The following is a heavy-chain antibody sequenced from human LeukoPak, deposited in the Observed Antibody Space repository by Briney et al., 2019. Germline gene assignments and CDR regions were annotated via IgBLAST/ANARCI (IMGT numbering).Heavy chain of an antibody. V-gene: IGHV4-30-4*01. CDR2: VYYSGST. CDR1: GCSISSGDYY. Sequence: SETLSLTCTVSGCSISSGDYYWIWIRQPPGKGLEWIVYVYYSGSTYYNPSLKSRVTISVDTSKNQFSLKLSSVTAADTAVYYCARGYYYDSSGYYPVDYWGKGTLVTVSS. D-gene: IGHD3-22*01. CDR3: ARGYYYDSSGYYPVDY. J-gene: IGHJ4*02.